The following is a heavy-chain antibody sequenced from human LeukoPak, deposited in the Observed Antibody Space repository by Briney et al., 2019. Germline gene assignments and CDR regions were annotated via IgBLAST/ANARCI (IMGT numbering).Heavy chain of an antibody. Sequence: GASVKVSCKASGGTFSSYAISWVRQAPGQGLEWMGGIIPIFGTANYAQKFQGRVTITADESTSTAYMELSSLRSEDTAVYYCARDRPPRVRPDFWSGYYDYWGQGTLVTVSS. CDR3: ARDRPPRVRPDFWSGYYDY. J-gene: IGHJ4*02. D-gene: IGHD3-3*01. CDR2: IIPIFGTA. V-gene: IGHV1-69*13. CDR1: GGTFSSYA.